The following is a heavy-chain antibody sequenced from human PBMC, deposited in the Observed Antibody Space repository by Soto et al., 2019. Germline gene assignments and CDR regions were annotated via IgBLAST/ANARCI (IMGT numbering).Heavy chain of an antibody. CDR3: ASHSYYYGSGSYNRYYYMDV. V-gene: IGHV4-59*01. CDR2: IYYSGST. J-gene: IGHJ6*03. Sequence: SETLCLTCTVSGGSISSYYWSWIRQPPGKGLEWIGYIYYSGSTNYNPSLKSRVTISVDTSKNQFSLKLSSVTAADTAVYYCASHSYYYGSGSYNRYYYMDVWGKGTTVTVSS. D-gene: IGHD3-10*01. CDR1: GGSISSYY.